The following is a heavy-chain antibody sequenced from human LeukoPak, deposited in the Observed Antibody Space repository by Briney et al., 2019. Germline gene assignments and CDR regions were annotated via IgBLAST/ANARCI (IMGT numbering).Heavy chain of an antibody. J-gene: IGHJ5*01. CDR3: VKGGQRYDFWRFDF. Sequence: GGSLRLSCEASGFSFSIYAMSWVRQAPGKGLEWVSSLSGNGGCTYYANSVKGRFTVARDNSKNTVNLEMNSLREDNTALYYCVKGGQRYDFWRFDFWGRGTLVTVSS. CDR2: LSGNGGCT. CDR1: GFSFSIYA. D-gene: IGHD3-3*01. V-gene: IGHV3-23*01.